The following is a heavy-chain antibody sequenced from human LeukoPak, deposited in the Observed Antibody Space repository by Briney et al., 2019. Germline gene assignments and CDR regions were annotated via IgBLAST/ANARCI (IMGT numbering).Heavy chain of an antibody. D-gene: IGHD1-26*01. Sequence: GGSLRLSCAASGFTFSSYWMSWVRQAPGKGLEWVANIKQDGSEKYYVDSVKGRFTISRDNAKNSLYLQMNSLRAEDTAVYYCARVLRVGATVGWYFDLWGRGTLVTVSS. V-gene: IGHV3-7*01. CDR2: IKQDGSEK. CDR1: GFTFSSYW. CDR3: ARVLRVGATVGWYFDL. J-gene: IGHJ2*01.